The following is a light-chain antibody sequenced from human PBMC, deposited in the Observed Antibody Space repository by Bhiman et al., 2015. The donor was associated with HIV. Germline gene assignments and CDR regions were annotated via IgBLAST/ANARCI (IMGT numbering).Light chain of an antibody. Sequence: SYELTQPPSVSVAPGKTARITCGGNNIGSKSVHWYQQKPGQAPVLVIYYNSDRPSGIPERFSGSISGNTATLTISRVEAGDEADYYCQVWDIHIDHSVVFGGGTRLTVL. CDR3: QVWDIHIDHSVV. V-gene: IGLV3-21*04. J-gene: IGLJ3*02. CDR1: NIGSKS. CDR2: YNS.